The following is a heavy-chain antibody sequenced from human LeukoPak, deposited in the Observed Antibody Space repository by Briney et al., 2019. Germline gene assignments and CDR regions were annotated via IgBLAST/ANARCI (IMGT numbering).Heavy chain of an antibody. CDR3: ARAKGYGDYENDAFDI. J-gene: IGHJ3*02. V-gene: IGHV1-3*01. Sequence: ASVKVSCKASGYTFTSYAMHWVRQAPGQRLEWMGWINAGNGNTKYSQKFQGRVTITRDTSASTAYMELSSLRSEDTAVYYCARAKGYGDYENDAFDIWGQGTMVTVSS. CDR2: INAGNGNT. CDR1: GYTFTSYA. D-gene: IGHD4-17*01.